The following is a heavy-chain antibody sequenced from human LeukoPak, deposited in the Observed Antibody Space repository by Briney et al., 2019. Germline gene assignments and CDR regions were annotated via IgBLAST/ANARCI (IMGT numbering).Heavy chain of an antibody. CDR3: ARDFYFWVRGYYYGMDV. CDR1: GGSFSGYY. J-gene: IGHJ6*02. CDR2: INHSGST. Sequence: SGTLSLTCAVYGGSFSGYYWSWIRQPPGKGLEWIGEINHSGSTNYNPSLKSRVTISVDTSKNQFSLKLSSVTAADTAVYYCARDFYFWVRGYYYGMDVWGQGTTVTVSS. V-gene: IGHV4-34*01. D-gene: IGHD3-3*01.